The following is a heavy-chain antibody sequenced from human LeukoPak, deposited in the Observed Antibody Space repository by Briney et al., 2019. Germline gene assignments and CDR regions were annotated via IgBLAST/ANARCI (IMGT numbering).Heavy chain of an antibody. CDR3: ARVYYGSGSLHYYYYYMDV. CDR2: TYSGGRT. CDR1: GFTVSSNY. J-gene: IGHJ6*03. V-gene: IGHV3-53*01. Sequence: GGSLRLSCAASGFTVSSNYMTWVRQAPGKGLEWVSVTYSGGRTYYADSVKGRFAISRDNSKNTLYLQMNSLRAEDTAVYYCARVYYGSGSLHYYYYYMDVWGKGTTVTVSS. D-gene: IGHD3-10*01.